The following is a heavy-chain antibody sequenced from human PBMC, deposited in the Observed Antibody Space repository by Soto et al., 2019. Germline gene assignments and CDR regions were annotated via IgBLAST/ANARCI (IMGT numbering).Heavy chain of an antibody. CDR1: GYTFTDYY. J-gene: IGHJ6*03. V-gene: IGHV1-46*03. D-gene: IGHD2-2*01. CDR2: MNPSGGVT. Sequence: QVQLVQSGAEVKKPGASVRISCKASGYTFTDYYLHWVRQAPGQGLEWMGIMNPSGGVTSYAQKSQGTSAVNRDTSTSTVSMPLSRLTSEDTAVYYCSSSAAVPTTTYYYWYIDVWGKGTTVTVSS. CDR3: SSSAAVPTTTYYYWYIDV.